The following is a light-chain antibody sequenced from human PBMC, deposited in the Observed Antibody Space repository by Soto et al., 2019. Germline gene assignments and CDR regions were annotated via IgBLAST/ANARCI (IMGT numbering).Light chain of an antibody. CDR2: EVN. CDR3: SSYTGSTTVL. Sequence: QSVLTQPPSASGSPGQSVAISCTGTSSDVGGYNYVSWYQQHPGKAPKLMIYEVNKRPSGVPDRFSGSKSGNTASLTVSGLQAEDEADYYCSSYTGSTTVLFGGGTKLTVL. J-gene: IGLJ2*01. V-gene: IGLV2-8*01. CDR1: SSDVGGYNY.